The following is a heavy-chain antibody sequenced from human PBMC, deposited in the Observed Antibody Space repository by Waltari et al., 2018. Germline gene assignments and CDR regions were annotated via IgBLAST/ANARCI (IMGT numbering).Heavy chain of an antibody. D-gene: IGHD3-22*01. CDR3: ARDEPIYDSSGYPDY. CDR2: IWYDGSNK. Sequence: QVQLVESGGGVVQPGRSLRLSCAASGFTFSSYGMHWARQAPGKGLEWVAVIWYDGSNKYYADSVKGRFTISRDNSKNTLYLQMNSLRAEDTAVYYCARDEPIYDSSGYPDYWGQGTLVTVSS. CDR1: GFTFSSYG. J-gene: IGHJ4*02. V-gene: IGHV3-33*01.